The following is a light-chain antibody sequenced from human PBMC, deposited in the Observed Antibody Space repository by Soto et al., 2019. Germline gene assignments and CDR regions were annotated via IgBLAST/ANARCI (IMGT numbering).Light chain of an antibody. CDR2: GAS. J-gene: IGKJ5*01. CDR1: QSVSSN. V-gene: IGKV3-15*01. Sequence: EIAFTQSPGTLSLSPGESASLSCRASQSVSSNYLAWYQQKPGQAPTLLTYGASPRATCIPARFRGSGSGTEFTLTISSLQSEDFAVYYCQQYNNWTPITFGQGTRLDIK. CDR3: QQYNNWTPIT.